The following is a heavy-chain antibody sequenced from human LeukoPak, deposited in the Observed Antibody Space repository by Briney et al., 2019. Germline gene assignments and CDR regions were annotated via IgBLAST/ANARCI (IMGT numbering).Heavy chain of an antibody. D-gene: IGHD3-10*01. CDR1: GYTFTSYD. CDR2: MNPNSGNT. J-gene: IGHJ6*03. CDR3: ARGRGGIRGVIIRRLYYYYMDV. V-gene: IGHV1-8*01. Sequence: ASVKVSCKASGYTFTSYDINWVRQATGQGLEWMGWMNPNSGNTGYAQKFQGRVTMTRNTSISTAYMELSSLRSEDTAVYYCARGRGGIRGVIIRRLYYYYMDVWGKGTTVTVSS.